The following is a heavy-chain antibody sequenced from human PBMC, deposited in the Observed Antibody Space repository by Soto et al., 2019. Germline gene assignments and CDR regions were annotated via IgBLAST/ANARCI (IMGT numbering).Heavy chain of an antibody. CDR1: GFAFSYYG. Sequence: VGSLRLSCVSSGFAFSYYGIHWVRQAPGKGLEWVGVISSDGMTKYYADSVKGRFTISRDNSKNTLFLQMDSLRPEDTAVYYCAKEIAVAGDLDYWGHGTLVTVSS. CDR3: AKEIAVAGDLDY. CDR2: ISSDGMTK. D-gene: IGHD6-19*01. V-gene: IGHV3-30*18. J-gene: IGHJ4*01.